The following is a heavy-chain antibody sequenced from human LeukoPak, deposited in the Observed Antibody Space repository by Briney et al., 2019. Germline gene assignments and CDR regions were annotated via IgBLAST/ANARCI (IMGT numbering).Heavy chain of an antibody. CDR3: ARVCSGGSCYYYYGMDV. V-gene: IGHV3-21*01. CDR2: ISSSSSYI. D-gene: IGHD2-15*01. J-gene: IGHJ6*02. CDR1: GFTFSSYS. Sequence: GGSLRLSCAASGFTFSSYSMNWVRQAPGKGLEWVSSISSSSSYINYADSVKGRFTISRDNAKNSLYLQMNSLRAEDTAVYYCARVCSGGSCYYYYGMDVWGQGTTVTVSS.